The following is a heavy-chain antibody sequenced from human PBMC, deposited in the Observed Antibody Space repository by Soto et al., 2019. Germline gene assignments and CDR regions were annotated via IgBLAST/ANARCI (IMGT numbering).Heavy chain of an antibody. CDR3: ARVGTAMGGLDY. D-gene: IGHD5-18*01. CDR1: GGTFSSYA. Sequence: QVQLVQSGAEVKKPGSSVKVSCKASGGTFSSYAISWVRQAPGQGLEWMGGIIPIFGTANYARKFQGGVTIPAEKSTSTAYMELSRPRSEDTAEYYCARVGTAMGGLDYWGQGTLVTVSS. J-gene: IGHJ4*02. CDR2: IIPIFGTA. V-gene: IGHV1-69*06.